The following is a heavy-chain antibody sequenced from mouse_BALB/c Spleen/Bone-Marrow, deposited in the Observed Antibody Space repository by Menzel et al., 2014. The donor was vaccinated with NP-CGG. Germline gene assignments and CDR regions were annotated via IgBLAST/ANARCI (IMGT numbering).Heavy chain of an antibody. J-gene: IGHJ1*01. CDR3: ARRYFDV. CDR2: IAPGSGST. CDR1: GYTFTSYW. Sequence: DLVKPGASVKLSCKASGYTFTSYWINWIKQRPGQGLERIGRIAPGSGSTYYNEMFKGKATLTVDTSSSTAYILLSSLSSEGSAVYFCARRYFDVWGAGTTVSVSS. V-gene: IGHV1S41*01.